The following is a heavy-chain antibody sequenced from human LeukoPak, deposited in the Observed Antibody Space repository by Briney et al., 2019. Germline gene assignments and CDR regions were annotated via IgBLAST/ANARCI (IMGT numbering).Heavy chain of an antibody. J-gene: IGHJ4*02. Sequence: GGSLRLSCAVSGFTFGNYSMNWVRQGPGEGLEGVSSISGSGDYIYYADSLKGRFTISRDNTKNSLYLQVNSLRAEDTAVYYCARRTYHKGIDYWGQGTLVTVSS. CDR2: ISGSGDYI. CDR3: ARRTYHKGIDY. CDR1: GFTFGNYS. D-gene: IGHD1-14*01. V-gene: IGHV3-21*01.